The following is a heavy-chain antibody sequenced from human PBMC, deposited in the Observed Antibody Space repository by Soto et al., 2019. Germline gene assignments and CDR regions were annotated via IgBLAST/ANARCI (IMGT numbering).Heavy chain of an antibody. D-gene: IGHD3-9*01. CDR2: IYYSGST. Sequence: PSETLSLTCTVSGGSISSYYWSWIRQPPGKGLEWIGYIYYSGSTNYNPSLKSRVTISVDTSKNQFSLKLSSVTAADTAVYYCARGYYDILTGYSHEDNWFDPWXQGTLVTVSS. CDR3: ARGYYDILTGYSHEDNWFDP. CDR1: GGSISSYY. V-gene: IGHV4-59*01. J-gene: IGHJ5*02.